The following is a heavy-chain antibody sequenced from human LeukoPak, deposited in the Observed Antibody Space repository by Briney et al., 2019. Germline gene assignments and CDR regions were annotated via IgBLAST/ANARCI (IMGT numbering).Heavy chain of an antibody. J-gene: IGHJ4*02. CDR1: GFTFSNAW. V-gene: IGHV3-15*01. CDR3: TTDGSMYFVVDYFDY. D-gene: IGHD2-21*01. CDR2: IKSKTDGGTT. Sequence: GGSLRLSCAASGFTFSNAWMSWVRQAPGKGLEWVGRIKSKTDGGTTDYAAPVKGRFTISRDDSKNTLYLQMNSLKTEDTAVYYCTTDGSMYFVVDYFDYWGQGTLVTVSS.